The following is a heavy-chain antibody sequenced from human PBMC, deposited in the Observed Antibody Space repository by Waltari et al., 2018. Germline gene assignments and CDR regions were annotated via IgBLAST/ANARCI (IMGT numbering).Heavy chain of an antibody. CDR1: GGSFSGDY. V-gene: IGHV4-34*01. CDR2: INHSGST. D-gene: IGHD2-2*01. CDR3: ARAWGYCSSTSCYWGSGMDV. Sequence: QVQLQQWGAGLLKPSETLSLTCAVYGGSFSGDYWSWIRQPPGKGLEWIGEINHSGSTNYNPSLKSRVTISVDTSKNQFSLKLSSVTAADTAVYYCARAWGYCSSTSCYWGSGMDVWGQGTTVTVSS. J-gene: IGHJ6*02.